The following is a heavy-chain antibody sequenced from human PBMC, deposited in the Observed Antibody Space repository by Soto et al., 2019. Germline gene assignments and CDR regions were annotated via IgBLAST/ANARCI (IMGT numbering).Heavy chain of an antibody. V-gene: IGHV5-51*01. J-gene: IGHJ4*02. Sequence: ESLKISSKGSGYSFTKYWIDGVRQMPGKCLEWMAIIYPGDSDTRFSPSLQGQVTISSDTSISTAYLMWSSLKASDTAMYYCARLDWRDDRIFVFWGQGTFVIVS. CDR3: ARLDWRDDRIFVF. CDR1: GYSFTKYW. CDR2: IYPGDSDT. D-gene: IGHD3-9*01.